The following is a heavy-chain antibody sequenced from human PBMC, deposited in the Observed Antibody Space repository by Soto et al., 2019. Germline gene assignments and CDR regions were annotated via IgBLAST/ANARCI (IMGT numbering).Heavy chain of an antibody. Sequence: ASVKVSCKTSGYTFTGYYIHWVRQAPGQGLEWVGWINPNNGGTNYAQKFQGRVTMTRVTSISTANMDMHSLRPDDTAVYYCARARSTLAAGGGNHGMDVWGQGTTVTVSS. CDR1: GYTFTGYY. CDR3: ARARSTLAAGGGNHGMDV. CDR2: INPNNGGT. V-gene: IGHV1-2*02. D-gene: IGHD6-13*01. J-gene: IGHJ6*02.